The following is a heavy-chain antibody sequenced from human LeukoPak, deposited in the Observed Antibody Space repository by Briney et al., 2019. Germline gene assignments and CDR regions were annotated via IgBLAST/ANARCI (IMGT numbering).Heavy chain of an antibody. V-gene: IGHV4-59*01. Sequence: SETLSLTCTVSGGSISSYYWSWIRQPPGKGLEWIGYIYYSGSTNYNPSLKSRVTISVDTSKNQFSLKLSSVTAADTAVYYCARAEAYCGGDCYGGIDYWGQGTLVTVSS. J-gene: IGHJ4*02. D-gene: IGHD2-21*02. CDR2: IYYSGST. CDR1: GGSISSYY. CDR3: ARAEAYCGGDCYGGIDY.